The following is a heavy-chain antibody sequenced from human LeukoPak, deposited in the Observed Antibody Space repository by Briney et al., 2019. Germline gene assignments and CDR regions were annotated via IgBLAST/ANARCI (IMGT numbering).Heavy chain of an antibody. CDR1: GFTFSSYA. CDR3: ARRIAAAGSVFDY. CDR2: ISGSGDST. V-gene: IGHV3-23*01. Sequence: PGGSLRLSCAASGFTFSSYAMNWVRQAPGKGLEWVSAISGSGDSTYYADSVKGRFTISRDNSKNTLYLQMNSLRAEDTAVYYCARRIAAAGSVFDYWGQGTLVTVSS. D-gene: IGHD6-13*01. J-gene: IGHJ4*02.